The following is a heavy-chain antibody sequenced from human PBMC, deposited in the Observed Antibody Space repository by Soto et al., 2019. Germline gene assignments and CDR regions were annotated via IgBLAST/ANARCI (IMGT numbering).Heavy chain of an antibody. CDR1: GFTFSSYG. J-gene: IGHJ3*02. CDR3: ARGNYLGAFDI. D-gene: IGHD3-10*01. V-gene: IGHV3-33*01. Sequence: QVQLVESGGGVVQPGRSLRLSCAASGFTFSSYGMHWVRQAPGKGLEWVAVIWYDGSNKYYADSVKGRFTISRDNSKNTLYRKMNSWGAEDRAVYYGARGNYLGAFDIWGQGTMVTVSS. CDR2: IWYDGSNK.